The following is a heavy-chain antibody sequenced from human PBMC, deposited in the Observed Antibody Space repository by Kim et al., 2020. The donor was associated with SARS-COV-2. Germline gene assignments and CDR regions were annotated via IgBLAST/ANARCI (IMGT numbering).Heavy chain of an antibody. D-gene: IGHD1-7*01. J-gene: IGHJ4*02. CDR2: K. V-gene: IGHV3-30*01. Sequence: KYYADSVKGRFTISRDNSKNTLYLQMNSLRAEDTAVYYCARITGTTNVDYWGQGTLVTVSS. CDR3: ARITGTTNVDY.